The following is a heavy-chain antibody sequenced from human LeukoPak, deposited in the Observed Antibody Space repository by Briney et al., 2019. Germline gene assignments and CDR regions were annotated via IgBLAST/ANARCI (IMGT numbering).Heavy chain of an antibody. D-gene: IGHD3-10*01. J-gene: IGHJ3*02. Sequence: GGSLRLSCAASGFTFSSYEMNWVRQAPGKGLEWVSYISSSGSTIYYADSVKGRFTISRDNAKNSLYLQMNSLRAEDTAVYYCARPNYYGSGIGGDAFDIRGQGTMVTVSS. CDR1: GFTFSSYE. CDR2: ISSSGSTI. CDR3: ARPNYYGSGIGGDAFDI. V-gene: IGHV3-48*03.